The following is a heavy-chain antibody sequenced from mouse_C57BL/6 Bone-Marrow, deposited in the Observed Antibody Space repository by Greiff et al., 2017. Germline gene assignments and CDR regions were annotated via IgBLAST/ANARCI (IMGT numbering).Heavy chain of an antibody. V-gene: IGHV1-82*01. Sequence: VQVVESGPELVKPGASVKISCKASGYAFSSSWMNWVKQRPGKGLEWIGRIYPGDGDTNYNGKFKGKATLTADKSSSTAYMQLSSLTSEDSAVYFCARLRFYWGQGTLVTVSA. CDR2: IYPGDGDT. CDR1: GYAFSSSW. CDR3: ARLRFY. D-gene: IGHD1-1*01. J-gene: IGHJ3*01.